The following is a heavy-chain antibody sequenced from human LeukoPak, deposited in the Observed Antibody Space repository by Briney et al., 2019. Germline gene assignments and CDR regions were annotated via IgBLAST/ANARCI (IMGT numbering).Heavy chain of an antibody. Sequence: KASETLSLTCTVSGGSISSYYWSWIRQPPGKGLEWIGYIYYSGSTNYNPSLKSRVTISVDTSKNQFSLKLSSVTAADTAVYYCARLSPGGTPSPYSSGYRNWFDPWGQGTLVTVSS. D-gene: IGHD3-22*01. J-gene: IGHJ5*02. CDR1: GGSISSYY. CDR2: IYYSGST. V-gene: IGHV4-59*01. CDR3: ARLSPGGTPSPYSSGYRNWFDP.